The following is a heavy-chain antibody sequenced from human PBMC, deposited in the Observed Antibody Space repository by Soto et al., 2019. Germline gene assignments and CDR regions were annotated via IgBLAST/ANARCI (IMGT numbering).Heavy chain of an antibody. CDR3: AKDPSLWFGEPNYYYGMDV. V-gene: IGHV3-23*01. Sequence: GGSLRLSCAASGFTFSSYAMSWVRQAPGKGLEWVSAISGSGGSTYYADSVKGRFTISRDNSKNTLYLQMNSLRAEDTAVYYCAKDPSLWFGEPNYYYGMDVWGQGTTVTVSS. D-gene: IGHD3-10*01. CDR1: GFTFSSYA. J-gene: IGHJ6*02. CDR2: ISGSGGST.